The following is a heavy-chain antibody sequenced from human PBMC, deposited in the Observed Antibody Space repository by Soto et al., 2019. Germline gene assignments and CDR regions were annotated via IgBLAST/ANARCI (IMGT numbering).Heavy chain of an antibody. V-gene: IGHV4-59*12. J-gene: IGHJ4*02. CDR3: ARDSVLFRGLIIPEYYFDY. D-gene: IGHD3-10*01. CDR1: GGSISSYY. Sequence: PSETLSLTCTVSGGSISSYYWSWIRQPPGKGLEWIGYIYYSGSTNYNPSLKSRVTISVDTSKNTLHLQMNSLRVEDTAVYYCARDSVLFRGLIIPEYYFDYWGQGTLVTVSS. CDR2: IYYSGST.